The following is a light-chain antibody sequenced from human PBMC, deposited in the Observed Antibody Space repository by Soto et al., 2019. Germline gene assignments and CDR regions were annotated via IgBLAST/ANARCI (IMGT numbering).Light chain of an antibody. CDR3: QQYDNGRT. Sequence: DLQMTQSPSSLSASVGDRVTITCQASQDISNYLNWYQQKPGKAPKLLIYDASNLETGVPSRFSGSGSGTDFTFTISSLQPEDIATYYCQQYDNGRTFGQGTKLEIK. CDR1: QDISNY. J-gene: IGKJ2*01. V-gene: IGKV1-33*01. CDR2: DAS.